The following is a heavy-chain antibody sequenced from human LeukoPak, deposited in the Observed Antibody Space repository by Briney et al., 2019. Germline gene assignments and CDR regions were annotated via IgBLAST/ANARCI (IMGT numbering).Heavy chain of an antibody. D-gene: IGHD3-22*01. CDR3: ARGAYYYENDAFDI. V-gene: IGHV4-30-4*01. Sequence: PSETPSLTCTVSGGSISSGDYYWSWIRQPPGKGLEWIGYIYYSGSTYYNPSLKSRVTISVDTSKNQFSLKLSSVTAADTAVYYCARGAYYYENDAFDIWGQGTMVTVSS. CDR1: GGSISSGDYY. J-gene: IGHJ3*02. CDR2: IYYSGST.